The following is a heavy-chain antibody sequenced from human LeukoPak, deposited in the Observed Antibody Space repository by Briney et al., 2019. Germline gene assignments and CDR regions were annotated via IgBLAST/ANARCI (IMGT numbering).Heavy chain of an antibody. CDR1: GYTFTSYG. CDR2: ISAYNGNT. J-gene: IGHJ6*03. V-gene: IGHV1-18*01. D-gene: IGHD6-13*01. Sequence: GASVKVSCKASGYTFTSYGISWVRQAPGQGLEWMGWISAYNGNTNYAQKLQGRVTMTTDTSTSTAYMELRSLRSDDTAVYYCARVSSSWYSYYYYYMDVWGKGTTVTVSS. CDR3: ARVSSSWYSYYYYYMDV.